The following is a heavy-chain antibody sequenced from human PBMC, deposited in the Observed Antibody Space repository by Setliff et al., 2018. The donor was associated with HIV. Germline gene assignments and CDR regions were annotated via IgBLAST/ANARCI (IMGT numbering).Heavy chain of an antibody. V-gene: IGHV4-59*01. CDR1: GGSISSYY. D-gene: IGHD1-7*01. Sequence: PSETLSLTCTVSGGSISSYYWSWIRQSPGKGLEWLGYIYYSGSTNYNPSLKSRVTISVDTSKNQFPLTLNSVTAADTAVYYCARGDGTKYYYYYYMDVRGKGTTVTVSS. CDR2: IYYSGST. J-gene: IGHJ6*03. CDR3: ARGDGTKYYYYYYMDV.